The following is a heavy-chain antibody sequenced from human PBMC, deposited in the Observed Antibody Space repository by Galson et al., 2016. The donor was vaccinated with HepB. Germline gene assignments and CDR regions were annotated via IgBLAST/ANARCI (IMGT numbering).Heavy chain of an antibody. D-gene: IGHD3-10*01. V-gene: IGHV3-23*01. CDR1: GLTFSSYA. CDR3: ATRVITVIRGVVDY. CDR2: FSGGNT. J-gene: IGHJ4*02. Sequence: SLRLSCAATGLTFSSYAMSWVRQAPGKGLEWVSAFSGGNTKYADSVKGRFTISGDNSKNTVYLQMNSLRVEDTAVYYCATRVITVIRGVVDYWGQGTLVTVSS.